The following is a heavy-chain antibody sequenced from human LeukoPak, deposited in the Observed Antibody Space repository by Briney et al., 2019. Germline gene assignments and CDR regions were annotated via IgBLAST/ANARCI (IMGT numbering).Heavy chain of an antibody. V-gene: IGHV1-24*01. Sequence: ASVKVSCKASGYTLTSYGISWVRQAPGKGLEWMGGFDPEDGETIYAQKFQGRVTMTEDTSTDTAYMELSSLRSEDTAVYYCAIAAADEGHYWGQGTLVTVSS. CDR3: AIAAADEGHY. CDR1: GYTLTSYG. D-gene: IGHD6-13*01. CDR2: FDPEDGET. J-gene: IGHJ4*02.